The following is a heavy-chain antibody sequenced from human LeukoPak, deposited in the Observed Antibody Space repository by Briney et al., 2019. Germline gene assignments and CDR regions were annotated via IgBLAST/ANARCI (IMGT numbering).Heavy chain of an antibody. CDR1: GFIFRNYA. Sequence: PGGSLRLSCAASGFIFRNYAMHWVRQAPGKGLEWVAVLSYDGSSKYYVDSVKGRFTISRDNSKNTLCLQMNSLRAEDTAVYYCARGAHRWATTNGNFDYWGQGTLVTVSS. CDR2: LSYDGSSK. CDR3: ARGAHRWATTNGNFDY. V-gene: IGHV3-30*04. J-gene: IGHJ4*02. D-gene: IGHD1-1*01.